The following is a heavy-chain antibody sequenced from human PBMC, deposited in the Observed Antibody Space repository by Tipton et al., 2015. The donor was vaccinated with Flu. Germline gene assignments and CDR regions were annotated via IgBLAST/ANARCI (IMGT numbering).Heavy chain of an antibody. J-gene: IGHJ4*02. CDR3: ARVRSYYDSSGYYYAFDY. D-gene: IGHD3-22*01. V-gene: IGHV4-61*02. Sequence: LRLSCTVSGGSISSGSYYWSWIRQPAGKGLEWIGRICTSGSTNYNPSLKSRVTISVDTSKNQFSLKLSSVTAADTAVYYCARVRSYYDSSGYYYAFDYWGQGTLVTVSS. CDR2: ICTSGST. CDR1: GGSISSGSYY.